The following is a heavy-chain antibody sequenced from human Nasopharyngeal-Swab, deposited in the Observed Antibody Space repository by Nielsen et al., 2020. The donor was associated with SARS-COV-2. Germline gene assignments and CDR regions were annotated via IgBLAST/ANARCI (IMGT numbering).Heavy chain of an antibody. J-gene: IGHJ4*02. Sequence: GQGLEWIGSIYYSGSTYYNPSLKSRVTISVDTSKNQFSLKLSSVTAADTAVYYCARDRGRGYSYGSFHYWGQGTLVTVSS. CDR2: IYYSGST. V-gene: IGHV4-39*07. CDR3: ARDRGRGYSYGSFHY. D-gene: IGHD5-18*01.